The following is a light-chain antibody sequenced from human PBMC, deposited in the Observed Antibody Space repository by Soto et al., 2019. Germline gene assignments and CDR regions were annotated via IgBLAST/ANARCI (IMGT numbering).Light chain of an antibody. Sequence: DIQMTQSPSSLSASVGDRVTITCRASQGISNFLAWYQQKPGKVPKLLISAASTLQSGVPSRFSGSGSGTDFTITIPSLQPEDVATYYCQKYSSVITFGQGTRLEI. V-gene: IGKV1-27*01. CDR2: AAS. CDR3: QKYSSVIT. CDR1: QGISNF. J-gene: IGKJ5*01.